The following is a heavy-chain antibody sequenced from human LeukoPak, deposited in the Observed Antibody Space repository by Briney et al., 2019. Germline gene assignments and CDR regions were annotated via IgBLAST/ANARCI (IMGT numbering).Heavy chain of an antibody. CDR1: GFTVSTNS. CDR3: ARRGYGDYAPFDY. CDR2: IYSGGTT. J-gene: IGHJ4*02. V-gene: IGHV3-66*04. D-gene: IGHD4-17*01. Sequence: PGGSLRLSCAVSGFTVSTNSMTWVRQAPGKGLEWLSLIYSGGTTSYADSVKGRSTISRDNSKNTLYLQMNSLRAEDTAVYYCARRGYGDYAPFDYWGQGALVTVSS.